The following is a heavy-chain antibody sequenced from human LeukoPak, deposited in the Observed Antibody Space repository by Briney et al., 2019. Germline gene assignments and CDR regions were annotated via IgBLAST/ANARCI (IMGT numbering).Heavy chain of an antibody. J-gene: IGHJ6*02. V-gene: IGHV3-74*01. CDR1: GFTFSSNW. CDR2: INEDGSTT. CDR3: ARDLDSSSPNYYYYYGMDV. D-gene: IGHD6-6*01. Sequence: GGSLRLSCAASGFTFSSNWMHWVRQAPGKGLVWVSRINEDGSTTNYADSVKGRSTIFRDNAKNTLYLQMNSLRAEDTAVYYCARDLDSSSPNYYYYYGMDVWGQGTTVTVSS.